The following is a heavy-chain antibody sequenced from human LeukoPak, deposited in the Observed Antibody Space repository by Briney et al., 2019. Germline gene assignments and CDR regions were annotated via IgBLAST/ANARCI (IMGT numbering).Heavy chain of an antibody. CDR2: ISSSSYI. D-gene: IGHD4-23*01. J-gene: IGHJ4*02. V-gene: IGHV3-21*01. CDR3: ARALPATTVVTPGDY. CDR1: GFTFSSYS. Sequence: GGSLRLSCAASGFTFSSYSMNWVRQAPGKGLEWVSSISSSSYIYYADSVKGRFTISRDNAKNSLYLQMNSLRAEDTAVYYCARALPATTVVTPGDYWGQGTPVTVSS.